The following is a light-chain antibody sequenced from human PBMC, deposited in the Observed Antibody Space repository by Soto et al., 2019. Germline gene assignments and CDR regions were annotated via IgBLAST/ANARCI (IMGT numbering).Light chain of an antibody. J-gene: IGLJ1*01. CDR3: RVWDRSRDHYV. CDR1: NIGSKS. V-gene: IGLV3-21*02. Sequence: SYDLSQPPSVSVAPEHTFRVTCGAKNIGSKSVHWYQQRSGQAPVLVVYDDRDRPSGVPERFSGSNSGNTATLTISRVEDGDEADYPCRVWDRSRDHYVFGTGTKVTVL. CDR2: DDR.